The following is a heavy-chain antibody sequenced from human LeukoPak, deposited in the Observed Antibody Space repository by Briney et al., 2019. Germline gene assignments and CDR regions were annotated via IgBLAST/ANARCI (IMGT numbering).Heavy chain of an antibody. CDR3: ARSKVHDYGDYGRVYFDY. Sequence: SETLSLTCTVSGGSISSYYWSWIRQPPGKGLEWIGYIYYSGSTNYNPSLKSRVTISVDTSKNQFSLKLSSVTAADTAVYYCARSKVHDYGDYGRVYFDYWGQGTLVTVSS. J-gene: IGHJ4*02. CDR2: IYYSGST. CDR1: GGSISSYY. D-gene: IGHD4-17*01. V-gene: IGHV4-59*12.